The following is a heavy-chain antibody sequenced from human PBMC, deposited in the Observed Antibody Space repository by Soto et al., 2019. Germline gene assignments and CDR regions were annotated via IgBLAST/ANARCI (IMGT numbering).Heavy chain of an antibody. D-gene: IGHD3-3*01. J-gene: IGHJ6*03. CDR3: ASEGFLEWLAYMDV. V-gene: IGHV3-33*01. CDR2: IWYDGSNK. Sequence: QVQLVESGGGVVQPGRSLRLSCAASGFTFSSYGMHWVRQAPGKGLEWVAVIWYDGSNKYYADSVKGRFTISRDNSKNTLYLQMNSLRAEDTAVYYCASEGFLEWLAYMDVWGKGTTVTVSS. CDR1: GFTFSSYG.